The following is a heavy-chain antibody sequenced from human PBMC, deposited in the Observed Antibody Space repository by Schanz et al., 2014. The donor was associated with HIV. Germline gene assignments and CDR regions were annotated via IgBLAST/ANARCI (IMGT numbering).Heavy chain of an antibody. D-gene: IGHD2-15*01. J-gene: IGHJ5*02. V-gene: IGHV4-39*07. CDR3: ARGVRRDCRTPDCNTGWFDP. Sequence: QLQLLESGPGLVKPSETLSLTCTVSGGSISSSSYSWGWIRQPPGKGLEWIGEINHSGSTNYSPSLKSRVTISWDASKRQFSLNLASVTAADTAVYYCARGVRRDCRTPDCNTGWFDPWGQGTLVTVSS. CDR2: INHSGST. CDR1: GGSISSSSYS.